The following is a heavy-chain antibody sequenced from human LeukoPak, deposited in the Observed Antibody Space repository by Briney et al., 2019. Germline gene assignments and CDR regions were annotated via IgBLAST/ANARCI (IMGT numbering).Heavy chain of an antibody. J-gene: IGHJ4*02. Sequence: ASVKVSCKVSGYTLTELSMHWVRQAPGKGLEWMGGFDPEDGETIYAQKFQGRVTMTEDTSTDTAYMELSSLRSEDTAVYYCATFRPYDFWSGSFDYWGQGTLVTVSS. CDR2: FDPEDGET. D-gene: IGHD3-3*01. CDR3: ATFRPYDFWSGSFDY. CDR1: GYTLTELS. V-gene: IGHV1-24*01.